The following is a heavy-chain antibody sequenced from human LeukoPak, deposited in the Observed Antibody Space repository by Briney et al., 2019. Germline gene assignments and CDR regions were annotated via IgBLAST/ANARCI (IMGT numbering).Heavy chain of an antibody. CDR2: IYYSGST. V-gene: IGHV4-59*01. D-gene: IGHD3-22*01. Sequence: KTSETLSLTCSVSGGSISSFYWSWIRQPPGKGLEWIGYIYYSGSTNYNPSLKSRVTISLDTSKNQFSLKLSSVTAADTAVYYCARAGDYYDSSGYYCPSFDYWGQGTLVTVSS. CDR1: GGSISSFY. J-gene: IGHJ4*02. CDR3: ARAGDYYDSSGYYCPSFDY.